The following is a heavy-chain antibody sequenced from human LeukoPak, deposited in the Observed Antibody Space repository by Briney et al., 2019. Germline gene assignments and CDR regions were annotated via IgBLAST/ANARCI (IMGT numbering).Heavy chain of an antibody. CDR2: IWNDGSNK. CDR3: ARSLLRFGPPPRPLDY. V-gene: IGHV3-33*01. CDR1: GFTFSRIA. D-gene: IGHD3-3*01. J-gene: IGHJ4*02. Sequence: GRSLRLSCATSGFTFSRIAMHWVRQAPGKGLEWVAVIWNDGSNKYYADSVKGRFTISSDDSKNMLYLQMSSLRAEDTAVYYCARSLLRFGPPPRPLDYWGQGTLVTVSS.